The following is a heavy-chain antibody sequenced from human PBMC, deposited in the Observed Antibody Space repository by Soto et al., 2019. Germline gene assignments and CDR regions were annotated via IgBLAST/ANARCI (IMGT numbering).Heavy chain of an antibody. CDR2: ISGSGGST. CDR3: AKDPGDIVVVVAATHFAFDI. CDR1: GFTFSSYA. Sequence: GGSLRLSCAASGFTFSSYAMSWVRQAPGKGLEWVSAISGSGGSTYYADSVKGRFTISRDNSKNTLYLQMNSLRAEDTAVYYCAKDPGDIVVVVAATHFAFDIWGQGTMVTVSS. D-gene: IGHD2-15*01. V-gene: IGHV3-23*01. J-gene: IGHJ3*02.